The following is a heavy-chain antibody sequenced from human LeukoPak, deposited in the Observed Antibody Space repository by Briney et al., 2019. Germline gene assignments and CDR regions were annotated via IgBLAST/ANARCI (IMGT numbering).Heavy chain of an antibody. Sequence: GGSLRLSCAASGFTFSSYGVSWVRQAPGKGLEWVSAISGSGGSTYYADSVKGRFTISRDNYKNTLYLQMNSLRAEDTAVYYCAELGITMIGGVWGKGTTVTISS. J-gene: IGHJ6*04. V-gene: IGHV3-23*01. CDR2: ISGSGGST. CDR1: GFTFSSYG. D-gene: IGHD3-10*02. CDR3: AELGITMIGGV.